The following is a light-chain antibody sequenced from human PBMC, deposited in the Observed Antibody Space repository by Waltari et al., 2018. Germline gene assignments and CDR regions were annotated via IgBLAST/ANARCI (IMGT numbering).Light chain of an antibody. J-gene: IGKJ2*03. CDR2: GAS. V-gene: IGKV3-20*01. CDR3: QKYDNSPHS. Sequence: VILTQSPGTLSLSPGESATLSCRASQSISNYLAWYQQKPGQAPRLVIFGASSRATGIPDRFSGSGTGTEFTLTINSLEPEDFAVYYCQKYDNSPHSFGQGTKVEIK. CDR1: QSISNY.